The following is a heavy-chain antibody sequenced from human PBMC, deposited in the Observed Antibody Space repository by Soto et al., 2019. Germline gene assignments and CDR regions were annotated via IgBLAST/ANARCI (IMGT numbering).Heavy chain of an antibody. V-gene: IGHV1-18*01. CDR3: ARDGDSSGWYIAFDI. CDR1: GYTFTSHD. Sequence: QVQLVQSGAEVKKPGASVKVSCKASGYTFTSHDISWMRQAPGQGLEWMGWISAYNGNTNYAQKLQGRVTMTTDTSTSTAYMELRSLRSDDTVVYYCARDGDSSGWYIAFDIWGQGTMVTVSS. D-gene: IGHD6-19*01. J-gene: IGHJ3*02. CDR2: ISAYNGNT.